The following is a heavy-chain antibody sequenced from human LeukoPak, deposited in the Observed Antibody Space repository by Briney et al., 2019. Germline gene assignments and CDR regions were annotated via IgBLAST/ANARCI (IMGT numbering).Heavy chain of an antibody. CDR3: ARDSRGSGGLLPFGY. Sequence: PGGSLRLSCAASGFTFSSYSMNWVRQAPGKGLEWVSYISSSSSTIYYADSVKGRFTISRDNAKNSLYLQMNSLRDEDTAVYYCARDSRGSGGLLPFGYWGQGTLVTVSS. J-gene: IGHJ4*02. V-gene: IGHV3-48*02. CDR1: GFTFSSYS. CDR2: ISSSSSTI. D-gene: IGHD3-16*01.